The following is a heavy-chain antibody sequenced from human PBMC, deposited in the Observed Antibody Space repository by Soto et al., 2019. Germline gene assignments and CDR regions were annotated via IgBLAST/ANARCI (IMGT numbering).Heavy chain of an antibody. CDR2: ISYDGSNK. D-gene: IGHD5-12*01. J-gene: IGHJ6*02. CDR1: GFTLSSYG. Sequence: QVQLVESGGGVVQPGRSLRLSCAASGFTLSSYGMHWVRQAPGKGLEWVAVISYDGSNKYYADSVKGRFTISRDNSKNTLYLQMNSLRAEDTAVYYCAKDRVLKGLQLQDYYYYYGMDVWGQGTTVTVSS. V-gene: IGHV3-30*18. CDR3: AKDRVLKGLQLQDYYYYYGMDV.